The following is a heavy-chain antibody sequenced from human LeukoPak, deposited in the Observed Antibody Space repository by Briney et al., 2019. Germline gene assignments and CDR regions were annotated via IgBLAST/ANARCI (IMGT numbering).Heavy chain of an antibody. CDR2: IYHSGST. Sequence: PSETLSLTCTVSGYSISSGYYWGWIRQPPGKGLEWIGSIYHSGSTYYSPSLKSRVTISVDTSKNQFSLKLSSVTAADTAVYYCAGGAEVGATPPLDYWGQGTLVTVSS. J-gene: IGHJ4*02. CDR3: AGGAEVGATPPLDY. CDR1: GYSISSGYY. V-gene: IGHV4-38-2*02. D-gene: IGHD1-26*01.